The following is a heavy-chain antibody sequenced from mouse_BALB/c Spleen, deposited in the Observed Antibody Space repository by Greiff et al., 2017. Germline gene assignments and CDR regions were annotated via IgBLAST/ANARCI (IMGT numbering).Heavy chain of an antibody. CDR3: AGDEVTTATRFAY. J-gene: IGHJ3*01. CDR2: IFLGDGST. CDR1: GYTFTSYD. V-gene: IGHV1-85*01. D-gene: IGHD1-2*01. Sequence: VQLQQSGAELVRPGASVKLSCKASGYTFTSYDIKWLRQRPEQGLEWIGWIFLGDGSTQYNEKFKGKATLTTDKSSSTASMQLSRLTSEDPAVYFCAGDEVTTATRFAYWGQGTLVTVSA.